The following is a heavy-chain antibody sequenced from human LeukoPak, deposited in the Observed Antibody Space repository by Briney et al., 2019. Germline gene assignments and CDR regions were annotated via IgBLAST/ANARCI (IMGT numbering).Heavy chain of an antibody. CDR2: FSYIWST. V-gene: IGHV4-59*11. D-gene: IGHD4-17*01. J-gene: IGHJ3*02. CDR1: DDSFSSHY. Sequence: TSETLSLTCAVSDDSFSSHYWTWIRQPPGKGLEWLGYFSYIWSTNYNRSLKSRVTISIDTSKNQFSLMLSSVTAADTAVYYCARDLVTVTKGFDIWGQGTMVSVSS. CDR3: ARDLVTVTKGFDI.